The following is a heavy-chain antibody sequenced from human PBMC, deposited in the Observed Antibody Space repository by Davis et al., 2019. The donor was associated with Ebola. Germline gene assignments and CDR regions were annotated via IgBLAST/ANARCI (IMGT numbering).Heavy chain of an antibody. J-gene: IGHJ4*02. D-gene: IGHD3-22*01. CDR3: ARGDTYYYDSSGCPFDY. CDR2: IYYSGST. V-gene: IGHV4-31*03. Sequence: PSETLSLTCTVSGGSISSGGYYWSWIRQHPGKGLEWIGYIYYSGSTYYNPSLKSRVTISVDTSKNQFSLKLSSVTAADTAVYYCARGDTYYYDSSGCPFDYWGQGTLVTVSS. CDR1: GGSISSGGYY.